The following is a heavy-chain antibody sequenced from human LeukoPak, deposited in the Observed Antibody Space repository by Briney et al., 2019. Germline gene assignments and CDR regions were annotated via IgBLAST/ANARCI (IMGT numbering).Heavy chain of an antibody. J-gene: IGHJ4*02. CDR2: IYYSGTT. CDR3: ARDHPFFGVNY. V-gene: IGHV4-59*12. Sequence: NASETLSLTCTVSGGSISSYYWSWIRQPPGKGLEWIGYIYYSGTTNYNPSLKSRVTISVDRSKNQFSLKLSSVTAADTAVYYCARDHPFFGVNYWGQGTLVTVSS. D-gene: IGHD3-3*01. CDR1: GGSISSYY.